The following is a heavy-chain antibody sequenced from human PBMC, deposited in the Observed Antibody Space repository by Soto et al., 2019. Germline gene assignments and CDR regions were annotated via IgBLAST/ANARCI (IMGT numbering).Heavy chain of an antibody. V-gene: IGHV1-18*01. D-gene: IGHD2-2*01. CDR3: ARGGGRLGYCSTTSCSLNAFDI. CDR1: GYTFTSYG. CDR2: ISSYNGNT. J-gene: IGHJ3*02. Sequence: GASVKVSCKDSGYTFTSYGISWVRQAPGQGLEWMGWISSYNGNTTYAQKLQGRVTVTTDTSTSTAYMELRSLRSDDTAVYYCARGGGRLGYCSTTSCSLNAFDIWGQGTMVTVSS.